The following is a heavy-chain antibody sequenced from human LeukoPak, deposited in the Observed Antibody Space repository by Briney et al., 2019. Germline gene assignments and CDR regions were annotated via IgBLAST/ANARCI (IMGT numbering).Heavy chain of an antibody. CDR1: GFTFSSYG. J-gene: IGHJ4*02. D-gene: IGHD6-13*01. CDR3: AKDRGPHIAAVFDY. V-gene: IGHV3-30*02. CDR2: IRYDGSNK. Sequence: GGSLRLSCAASGFTFSSYGMHWVRQAPGKGLEWVAFIRYDGSNKYYADSVKGRFTISRDNSKNTLYLQMNSLRAEDTAVYYCAKDRGPHIAAVFDYWGQGTLVTVSS.